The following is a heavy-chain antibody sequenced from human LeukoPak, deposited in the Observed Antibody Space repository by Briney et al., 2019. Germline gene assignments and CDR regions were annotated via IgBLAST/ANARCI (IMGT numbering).Heavy chain of an antibody. CDR1: GYTFTAYA. J-gene: IGHJ5*02. V-gene: IGHV1-3*01. D-gene: IGHD6-19*01. CDR3: ARAPSSSQPSDP. Sequence: ASVKVSCKASGYTFTAYAMHWVRQAPGQRLEWMGWINGVNGNTKYSQKFQGRVTITRDTSASTAYMELSSLRSEDTVVYYCARAPSSSQPSDPWGQGTLVTVSS. CDR2: INGVNGNT.